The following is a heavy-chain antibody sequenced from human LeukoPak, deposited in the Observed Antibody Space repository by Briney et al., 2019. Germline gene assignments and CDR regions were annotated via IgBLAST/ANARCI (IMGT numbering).Heavy chain of an antibody. D-gene: IGHD3-9*01. Sequence: GGSLRLSCAASGFTFSSYTMNWVRQAPGKGLEWVSCISSSSSYIHYADSVKGRFTISRDNSKNTLYLQMNSLTAEDTAVYYCARGYFEWLSSFDYWGQGTLVTVSS. CDR2: ISSSSSYI. J-gene: IGHJ4*02. CDR3: ARGYFEWLSSFDY. V-gene: IGHV3-21*01. CDR1: GFTFSSYT.